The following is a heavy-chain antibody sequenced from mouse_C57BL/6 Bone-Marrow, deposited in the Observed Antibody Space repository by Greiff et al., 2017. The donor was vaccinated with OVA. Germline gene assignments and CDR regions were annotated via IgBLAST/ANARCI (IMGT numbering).Heavy chain of an antibody. Sequence: EVQLQQSGPELVKPGASVKISCKASGYTFTDYYMNWVKQSHGKSLEWIGDINPNNGGTSYNQKFKGKATLTVDKSSSTAYMELRSLTSEDSAVYYCATTARYFDVWGTGTTVTVSS. CDR3: ATTARYFDV. CDR2: INPNNGGT. J-gene: IGHJ1*03. CDR1: GYTFTDYY. D-gene: IGHD1-2*01. V-gene: IGHV1-26*01.